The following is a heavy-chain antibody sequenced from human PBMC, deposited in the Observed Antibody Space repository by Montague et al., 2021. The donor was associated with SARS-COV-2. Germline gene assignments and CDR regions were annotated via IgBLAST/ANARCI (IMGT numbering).Heavy chain of an antibody. CDR1: GGSISSSSYY. J-gene: IGHJ4*02. CDR2: IYYSGST. Sequence: SETLSLTCTVSGGSISSSSYYWGWIRQPPGKGLEWIGSIYYSGSTYYNPSLKSRVTISVDTSKNRFSLKLSSVTAADTAVYYCARGREYSSSAGFDYWGQGTLVTVSS. V-gene: IGHV4-39*01. D-gene: IGHD6-6*01. CDR3: ARGREYSSSAGFDY.